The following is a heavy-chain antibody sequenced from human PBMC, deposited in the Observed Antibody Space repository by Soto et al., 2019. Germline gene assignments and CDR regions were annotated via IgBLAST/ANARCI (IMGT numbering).Heavy chain of an antibody. V-gene: IGHV4-34*01. CDR3: ARGSVVRTWGMDV. CDR2: INHSGST. Sequence: QVQLQQWGAGLLKPSETLSLTCAVYGGSFSGYYWSWIRQPPGKGLEWIGEINHSGSTNYNPSLKSRVTISVDTSKNQFSLKLRSVTAADTAVYYCARGSVVRTWGMDVWGQGTTVTVSS. D-gene: IGHD2-15*01. CDR1: GGSFSGYY. J-gene: IGHJ6*02.